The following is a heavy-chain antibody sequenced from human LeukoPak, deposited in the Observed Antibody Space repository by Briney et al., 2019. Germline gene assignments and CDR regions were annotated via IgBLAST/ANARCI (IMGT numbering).Heavy chain of an antibody. V-gene: IGHV1-2*02. Sequence: ASVKVSCKASGYTFTGYYMHWVRQAPGQGLEWMGWINPNSGGTNYAQKFQGRVTMTRDTSISTAYMELSRLRSVDTAVYYCARGCLSTSCYKRWFDPWGQGTLVTVSS. CDR2: INPNSGGT. CDR1: GYTFTGYY. J-gene: IGHJ5*02. D-gene: IGHD2-2*02. CDR3: ARGCLSTSCYKRWFDP.